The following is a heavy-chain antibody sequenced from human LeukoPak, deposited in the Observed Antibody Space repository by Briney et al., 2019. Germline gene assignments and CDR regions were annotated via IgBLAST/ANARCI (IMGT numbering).Heavy chain of an antibody. D-gene: IGHD6-19*01. Sequence: PSETLSLTCTVSGGSISSYYWSWIRQPPGKGLEWIGYIYYSGSTNYNPSLKSRVTISVDTSKNQLSLKLSSVTAADTAVYYCAGAGAVASAVWIEYWGQGTLVTVSS. CDR3: AGAGAVASAVWIEY. V-gene: IGHV4-59*01. CDR1: GGSISSYY. J-gene: IGHJ4*02. CDR2: IYYSGST.